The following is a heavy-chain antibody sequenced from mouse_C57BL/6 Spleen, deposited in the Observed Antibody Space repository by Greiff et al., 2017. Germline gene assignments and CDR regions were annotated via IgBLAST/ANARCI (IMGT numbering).Heavy chain of an antibody. CDR1: GYTFTSYW. J-gene: IGHJ1*03. D-gene: IGHD1-1*01. CDR3: ARGYYGSNGYFDV. V-gene: IGHV1-50*01. Sequence: VQLQQPGAELVKPGASVKLSCKASGYTFTSYWMQWVKQRPGQGLEWIGEIDPSDSYTNYNKKFKGKATLTVDTSSSTAYMQLSSLTSEDSAVYYCARGYYGSNGYFDVWGTGTTVTVSS. CDR2: IDPSDSYT.